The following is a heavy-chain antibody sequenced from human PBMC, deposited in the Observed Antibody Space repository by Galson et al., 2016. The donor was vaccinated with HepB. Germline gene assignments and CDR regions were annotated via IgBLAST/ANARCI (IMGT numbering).Heavy chain of an antibody. V-gene: IGHV4-61*01. CDR3: VYYTMGGGGSGS. D-gene: IGHD3-3*01. J-gene: IGHJ5*02. CDR1: GGSVNDNSHH. CDR2: TYYSGSN. Sequence: SETLSLTCTVSGGSVNDNSHHWGWVRQPPGKGLEWIGQTYYSGSNNFNPSLKSRAIISIDPPRSQFSLRLTSVTAANTAVYYCVYYTMGGGGSGSWGQGTLVTVSS.